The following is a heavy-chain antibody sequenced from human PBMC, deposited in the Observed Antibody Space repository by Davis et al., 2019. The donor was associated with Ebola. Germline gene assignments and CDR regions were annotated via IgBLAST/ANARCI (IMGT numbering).Heavy chain of an antibody. CDR3: ARATFGYNSGWYADY. CDR1: GYSFTNYA. D-gene: IGHD6-19*01. J-gene: IGHJ4*02. Sequence: ASAKVSCKAPGYSFTNYAMHWVRQAPGQRLEWMGWIHGGNGNRKYSQRFQGRVTITMDTSASTAYMDLSSLRSEDTAVYYCARATFGYNSGWYADYWGQGTLVTVSS. CDR2: IHGGNGNR. V-gene: IGHV1-3*01.